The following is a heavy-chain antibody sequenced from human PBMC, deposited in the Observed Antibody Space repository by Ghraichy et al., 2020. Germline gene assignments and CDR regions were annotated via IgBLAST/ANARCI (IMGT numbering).Heavy chain of an antibody. V-gene: IGHV3-53*04. Sequence: GGSLRLSCAASGFTVSSNYMSWVRQAPGKGLEWVSVIYSGGSTYYADSVKGRFTISRHNSKNTLYLQMNSLRAEDTAVYYCARMPMVRGGDPKKPYGMDVWGQGTTVTVSS. D-gene: IGHD3-10*01. J-gene: IGHJ6*02. CDR3: ARMPMVRGGDPKKPYGMDV. CDR2: IYSGGST. CDR1: GFTVSSNY.